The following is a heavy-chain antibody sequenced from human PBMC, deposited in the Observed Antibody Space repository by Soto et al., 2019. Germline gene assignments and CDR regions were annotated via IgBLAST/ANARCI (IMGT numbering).Heavy chain of an antibody. D-gene: IGHD5-12*01. CDR3: ARETAGYVRY. Sequence: QVQLVQSGAEVKKPGASVKVSCKASGYTFTSYDINWVRQATGPGLEWMGWMNPNSGNTGYAQKFQGRVTMTRHTSITTASMQLTSLRSEDTAVYYCARETAGYVRYWGQGTLVSVSS. CDR2: MNPNSGNT. V-gene: IGHV1-8*01. J-gene: IGHJ4*02. CDR1: GYTFTSYD.